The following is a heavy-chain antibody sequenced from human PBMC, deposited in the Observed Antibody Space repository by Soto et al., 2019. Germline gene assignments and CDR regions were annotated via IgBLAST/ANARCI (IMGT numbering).Heavy chain of an antibody. D-gene: IGHD2-2*02. J-gene: IGHJ3*02. Sequence: SGGSLRLSCAASGFTFSSYAMSWVRQAPGKGLEWVSAISGSGGSTYYADSVKGRFTISRDNSKNTLYLQMNSLRAEDTAVYYCAKDGYCSSTSCYTEGHAFDIWGQGAMVTVSS. V-gene: IGHV3-23*01. CDR1: GFTFSSYA. CDR2: ISGSGGST. CDR3: AKDGYCSSTSCYTEGHAFDI.